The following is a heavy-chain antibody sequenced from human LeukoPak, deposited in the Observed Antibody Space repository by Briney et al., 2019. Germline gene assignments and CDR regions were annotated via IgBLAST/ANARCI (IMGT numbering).Heavy chain of an antibody. CDR3: ARGIVGATGWFDP. CDR1: GGSVSSGSYY. D-gene: IGHD1-26*01. V-gene: IGHV4-31*03. CDR2: IYYSGST. Sequence: SETLSLTCTVSGGSVSSGSYYWSWIRQPPGKGLEWIGYIYYSGSTYYNPSLKSRVSISVDTSKNQFSLKLSSVTAADTAVYYCARGIVGATGWFDPWGQGTLVTVSS. J-gene: IGHJ5*02.